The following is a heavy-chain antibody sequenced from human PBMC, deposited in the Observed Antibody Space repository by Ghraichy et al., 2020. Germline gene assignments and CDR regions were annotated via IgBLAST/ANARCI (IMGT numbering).Heavy chain of an antibody. CDR3: ARLVMPDASPPYFDS. V-gene: IGHV3-21*01. Sequence: GGSLRLSCLASGFTFSSYTMNWVRQAPGKGLEWVSSISGDGTYIYYADSVKGPFTISRDNAKTSLYLQMNSLRAEDTAVYYCARLVMPDASPPYFDSWGQGTLVTVSS. J-gene: IGHJ4*02. D-gene: IGHD1-14*01. CDR2: ISGDGTYI. CDR1: GFTFSSYT.